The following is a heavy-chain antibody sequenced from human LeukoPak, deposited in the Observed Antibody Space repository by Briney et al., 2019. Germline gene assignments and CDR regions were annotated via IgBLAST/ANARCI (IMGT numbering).Heavy chain of an antibody. CDR2: INPNSGGT. Sequence: ASVKVSCKASGYTFTGYYMHWVRQAPGQGLEWMGWINPNSGGTNYAQKFQGRVTMTRDTFISTAYMELSRLRSDDTAVYYCARDSGWHNWFDPWGQGTLVTVSS. CDR1: GYTFTGYY. CDR3: ARDSGWHNWFDP. V-gene: IGHV1-2*02. D-gene: IGHD6-19*01. J-gene: IGHJ5*02.